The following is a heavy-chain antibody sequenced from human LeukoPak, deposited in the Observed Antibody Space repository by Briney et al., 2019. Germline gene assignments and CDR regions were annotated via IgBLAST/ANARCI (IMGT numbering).Heavy chain of an antibody. CDR2: ISGSGGST. Sequence: GGSLRLSCAASGFTFSSYAMSWVRQAPGKGLEWVSAISGSGGSTYYADSVKGRFTISRDNSKNTLYLQMNSLRAEDTAVYYCANDKTYYYDSSGYYSLNYWGQGTLVTVSS. J-gene: IGHJ4*02. V-gene: IGHV3-23*01. D-gene: IGHD3-22*01. CDR3: ANDKTYYYDSSGYYSLNY. CDR1: GFTFSSYA.